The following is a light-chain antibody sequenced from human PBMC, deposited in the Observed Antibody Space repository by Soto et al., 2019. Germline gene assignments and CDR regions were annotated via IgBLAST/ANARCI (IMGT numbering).Light chain of an antibody. CDR3: QQSYSPPRLT. CDR2: AAS. CDR1: QSISSY. Sequence: DIQMTQSPSSLSASVGDRVTITCRASQSISSYLNWYQQKPGKAPKLLIDAASSLQSGVPTRFSRSGSETDFTLTISSLQPGDFATYYSQQSYSPPRLTLDGGTKVEIK. V-gene: IGKV1-39*01. J-gene: IGKJ4*01.